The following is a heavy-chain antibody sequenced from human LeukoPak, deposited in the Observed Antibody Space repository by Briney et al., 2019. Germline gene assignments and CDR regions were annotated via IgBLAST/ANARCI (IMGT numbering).Heavy chain of an antibody. J-gene: IGHJ4*02. Sequence: GASVKVSCKASGGTFSSYAISWVRQAPGQGLEWMGGIIPIFGTANYAQKFQGRVTITTDESTSTAYMELRSLRSDDTAVYYCARERADSSGFFWDYWGQGTLVTVSS. CDR2: IIPIFGTA. D-gene: IGHD3-22*01. V-gene: IGHV1-69*05. CDR1: GGTFSSYA. CDR3: ARERADSSGFFWDY.